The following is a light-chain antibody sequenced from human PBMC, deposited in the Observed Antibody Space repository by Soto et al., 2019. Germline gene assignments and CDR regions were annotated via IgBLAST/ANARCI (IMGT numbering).Light chain of an antibody. CDR3: QQYKTYSALT. V-gene: IGKV1-5*03. CDR1: QSISSW. Sequence: DIHMTQSPSTLFASVGDRVTITCRASQSISSWLAWYQQKPGTAPKLLIYKASTLETGVPSRFSGSGSGTEFTLTISSLQPEDFTTYYCQQYKTYSALTFGGGTKVEIK. J-gene: IGKJ4*01. CDR2: KAS.